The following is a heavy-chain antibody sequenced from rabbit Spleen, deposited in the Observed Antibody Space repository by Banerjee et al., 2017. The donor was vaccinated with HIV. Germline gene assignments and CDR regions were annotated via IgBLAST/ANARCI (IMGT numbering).Heavy chain of an antibody. V-gene: IGHV1S40*01. D-gene: IGHD1-1*01. CDR1: GFSFSNKAV. CDR3: ARDLTSAIGWNFNL. Sequence: QSLEESGGGLVQPEGSLTLTCTASGFSFSNKAVMCWVRQAPGKGLEWIACINTYTARPVYATWAKGRFTISKASWTTVTLQMTSLTAADTARYFCARDLTSAIGWNFNLWGPGTLVTVS. CDR2: INTYTARP. J-gene: IGHJ4*01.